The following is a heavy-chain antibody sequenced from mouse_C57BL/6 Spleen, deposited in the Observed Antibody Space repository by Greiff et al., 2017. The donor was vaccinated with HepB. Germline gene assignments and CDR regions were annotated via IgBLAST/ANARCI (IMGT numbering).Heavy chain of an antibody. J-gene: IGHJ3*01. V-gene: IGHV1-19*01. CDR2: INPYNGGT. CDR1: GYTFTDYY. Sequence: EVQLQQSGPVLVKPGASVKMSCKASGYTFTDYYMNWVKQSHGKSLEWIGVINPYNGGTSYNQKFKGKATLTVDKSSSTAYMELNSLTSEDSAVYYCAREGDGYYPFAYWGQGTLVTVSA. CDR3: AREGDGYYPFAY. D-gene: IGHD2-3*01.